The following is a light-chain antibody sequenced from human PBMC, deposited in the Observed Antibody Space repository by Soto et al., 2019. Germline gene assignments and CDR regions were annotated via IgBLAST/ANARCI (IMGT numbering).Light chain of an antibody. V-gene: IGLV2-23*01. Sequence: QSALTQPASVTGSPGQSITISCTGTSTDVGGYKYVSWYQQHPGKAPKLIIYEANKRPSGISERFSVSKSGNTASLTISGLQAEDEGHYYCCSYAPGSTWVFGGGTKLTVL. CDR1: STDVGGYKY. J-gene: IGLJ3*02. CDR2: EAN. CDR3: CSYAPGSTWV.